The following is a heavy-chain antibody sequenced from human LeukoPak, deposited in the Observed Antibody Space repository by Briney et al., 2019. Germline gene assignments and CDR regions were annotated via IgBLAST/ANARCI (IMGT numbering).Heavy chain of an antibody. J-gene: IGHJ5*01. V-gene: IGHV3-7*03. CDR2: IKQGGREE. Sequence: PGGSLRLSWVASEFIFSDYWMSWVRQAPGKGLEWVANIKQGGREEKYVGSVKGRFAISRDDAKSTLYLQMDSLSGDDTAVYYCARDNGGWFDSWGRGTLVTVSS. CDR3: ARDNGGWFDS. D-gene: IGHD3-10*01. CDR1: EFIFSDYW.